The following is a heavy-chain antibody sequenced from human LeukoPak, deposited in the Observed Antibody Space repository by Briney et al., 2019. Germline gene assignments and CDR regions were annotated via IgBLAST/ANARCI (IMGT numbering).Heavy chain of an antibody. CDR3: ARESEAAVTAIPYNWFDP. CDR2: IYYSGST. CDR1: GGSISSSSYY. D-gene: IGHD2-21*02. V-gene: IGHV4-39*07. J-gene: IGHJ5*02. Sequence: PSETLSLTCTVSGGSISSSSYYWGWIRQPPGKGLEWIGSIYYSGSTYYNPSLKSRVTISVDTSKNQFSLKLSSVTAADTAVYYCARESEAAVTAIPYNWFDPWGQGTLVTVSS.